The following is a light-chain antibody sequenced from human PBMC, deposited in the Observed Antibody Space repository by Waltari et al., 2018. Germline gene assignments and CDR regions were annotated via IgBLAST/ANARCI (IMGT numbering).Light chain of an antibody. CDR1: HFVSSNY. CDR3: QQYSHSPLT. CDR2: DAS. Sequence: EIVLTQSPGTLSLSPGDRATLSCRASHFVSSNYLAWYQQKPGQTPRLLINDASASATGIADRFSGSQSGTDFALTISRLEPEDFAVYYCQQYSHSPLTFGGVTKVE. J-gene: IGKJ4*01. V-gene: IGKV3-20*01.